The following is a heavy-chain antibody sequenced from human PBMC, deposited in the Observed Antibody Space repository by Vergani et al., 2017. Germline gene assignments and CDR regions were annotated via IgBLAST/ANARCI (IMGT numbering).Heavy chain of an antibody. V-gene: IGHV4-61*01. CDR2: IYYSGST. D-gene: IGHD6-13*01. J-gene: IGHJ6*03. CDR1: GGSLSSSSYY. CDR3: ARDRDSSSWDGYYYYYMDV. Sequence: QLQLQESGPGLVKPSETLSLTCTVSGGSLSSSSYYWGWTRQPPGKGLEWIGYIYYSGSTNYNPSLKRRITISVDTSKNQFSLKLSSVTAADPAVYYCARDRDSSSWDGYYYYYMDVWGKGTTVTVSS.